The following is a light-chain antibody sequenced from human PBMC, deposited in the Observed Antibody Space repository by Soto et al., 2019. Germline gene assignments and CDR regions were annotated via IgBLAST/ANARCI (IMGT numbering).Light chain of an antibody. J-gene: IGKJ2*01. Sequence: EIVLTQSPGTLSLSPGERATLSCRASQSVSSSYLAWYQQKPGQPPRLLIYGASSRATGIPDRFSGSGSGTDFILTISRLEPEDFAVYYCLQYGSSPYTVGQGTKLEIK. V-gene: IGKV3-20*01. CDR2: GAS. CDR1: QSVSSSY. CDR3: LQYGSSPYT.